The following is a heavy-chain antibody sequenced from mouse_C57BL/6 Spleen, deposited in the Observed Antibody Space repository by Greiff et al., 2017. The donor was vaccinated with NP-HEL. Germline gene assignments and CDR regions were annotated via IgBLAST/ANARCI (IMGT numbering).Heavy chain of an antibody. D-gene: IGHD3-2*02. V-gene: IGHV1-18*01. J-gene: IGHJ4*01. CDR1: GYTFTDYN. Sequence: EVQLQQSGPELVKPGASVKLPCKASGYTFTDYNMDWVKQSHGKSLEWIGDINPNNGGTIYNQKFKGKATLTVDKSSSTAYMELRSLTSEDTAVYYCAGQLRMDDWGQGTSVTVSS. CDR3: AGQLRMDD. CDR2: INPNNGGT.